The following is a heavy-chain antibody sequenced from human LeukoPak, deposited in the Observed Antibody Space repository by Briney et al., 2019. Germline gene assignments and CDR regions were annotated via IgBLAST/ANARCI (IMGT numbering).Heavy chain of an antibody. CDR3: AKDPNTYYYGSGSYNPSFDY. Sequence: PGGSLRLSCAASGFTFSSYSMNWVRQAPGKGLEWVAFIRYDGSNKYYADSVKGRFTISRDNSKNTLYLQMNSLRAEDTAVYYCAKDPNTYYYGSGSYNPSFDYWGQGTLVTVSS. V-gene: IGHV3-30*02. D-gene: IGHD3-10*01. CDR2: IRYDGSNK. J-gene: IGHJ4*02. CDR1: GFTFSSYS.